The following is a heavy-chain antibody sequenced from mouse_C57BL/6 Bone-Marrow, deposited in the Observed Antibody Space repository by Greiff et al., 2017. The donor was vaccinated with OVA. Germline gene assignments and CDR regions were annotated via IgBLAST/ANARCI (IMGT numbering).Heavy chain of an antibody. Sequence: VKLVESGAELVRPGASVKLSCKASGYTFTDYYINWVKQRPGQGLEWIARIYPGSGNTYYNEKFKGKATLTAEKSSSTAYMQLSSLTSEDSAVYFCARKDYYGSSHYWYFDVWGTGTTVTVSS. J-gene: IGHJ1*03. CDR3: ARKDYYGSSHYWYFDV. CDR2: IYPGSGNT. V-gene: IGHV1-76*01. CDR1: GYTFTDYY. D-gene: IGHD1-1*01.